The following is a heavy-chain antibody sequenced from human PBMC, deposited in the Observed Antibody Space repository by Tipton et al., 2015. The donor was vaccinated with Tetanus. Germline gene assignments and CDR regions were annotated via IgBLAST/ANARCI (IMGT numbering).Heavy chain of an antibody. Sequence: QSGPEVKKPGSSVKVSCETSGGSFSTYVTSWVRQAPGQGLEWMGSIIPIFGTITYAQKFQGRVTITADKSTSTAHMSLSSLRSEDTAVYYCARDYARARVTKSSAYYYYGMDVWGQGTTVTVS. J-gene: IGHJ6*02. CDR3: ARDYARARVTKSSAYYYYGMDV. CDR2: IIPIFGTI. V-gene: IGHV1-69*06. D-gene: IGHD4-17*01. CDR1: GGSFSTYV.